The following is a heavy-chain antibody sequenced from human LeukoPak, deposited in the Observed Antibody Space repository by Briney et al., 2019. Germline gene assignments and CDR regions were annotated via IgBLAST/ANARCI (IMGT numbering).Heavy chain of an antibody. Sequence: GGSLRLSCAASGFTVSSNYMSWVRQAPGKGLEWVSVIYSGGSTYYADSAKGRFTISRDNSKNTLYLQMNSLRAEDTAVYYCARVGSSWYVNIWGQGTMVTVSS. V-gene: IGHV3-66*01. J-gene: IGHJ3*02. D-gene: IGHD6-13*01. CDR2: IYSGGST. CDR3: ARVGSSWYVNI. CDR1: GFTVSSNY.